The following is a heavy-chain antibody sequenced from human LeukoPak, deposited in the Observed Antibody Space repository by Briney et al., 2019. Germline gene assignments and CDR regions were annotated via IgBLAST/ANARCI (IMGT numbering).Heavy chain of an antibody. J-gene: IGHJ4*02. CDR1: GFTFSNYW. CDR3: ARDGDAYNFDY. V-gene: IGHV3-74*01. Sequence: PGGSLRLSCAAPGFTFSNYWMHWVRQAPGKGLVWVSRIYRDGTHTNYADSVKGRFTISRDNAKNTLYLDMNSLRAEDTAVYYCARDGDAYNFDYWGQGTLITVSS. D-gene: IGHD5-24*01. CDR2: IYRDGTHT.